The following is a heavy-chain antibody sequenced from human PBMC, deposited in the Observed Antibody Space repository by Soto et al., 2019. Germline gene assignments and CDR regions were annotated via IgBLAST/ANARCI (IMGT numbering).Heavy chain of an antibody. CDR1: GGTFSRSG. CDR2: IVPSVDTT. J-gene: IGHJ6*02. D-gene: IGHD5-18*01. Sequence: QVQLVQSGSEVKKPGASVKVSCKASGGTFSRSGFHWVRQAPGQGLEWMGMIVPSVDTTNYAQKFQARVTISADQFTSTVYMELRSLRSEDTAVYYCARCPQPPDTADPYAVDVWGQGTRVIVSS. V-gene: IGHV1-69*18. CDR3: ARCPQPPDTADPYAVDV.